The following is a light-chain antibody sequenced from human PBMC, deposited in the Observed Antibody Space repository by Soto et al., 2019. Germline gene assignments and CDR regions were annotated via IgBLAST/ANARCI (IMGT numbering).Light chain of an antibody. V-gene: IGKV1-5*03. CDR1: QTISRW. CDR2: RAS. Sequence: DIQMTQSPLTLSASVGDRVTITCRASQTISRWLAWYQQKPGKAPKLLIYRASSLESGVPSRFSGSVSGTEFTLTISSLQSDDSATYYCQQYQTWTFGQGTKVEIK. CDR3: QQYQTWT. J-gene: IGKJ1*01.